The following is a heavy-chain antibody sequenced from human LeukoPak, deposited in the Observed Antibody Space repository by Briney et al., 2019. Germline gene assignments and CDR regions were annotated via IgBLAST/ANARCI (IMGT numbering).Heavy chain of an antibody. D-gene: IGHD5-12*01. Sequence: GGSLRLSCAASGFTFSSYAISWVRQAPGKGLEWVSAISGSGGYTYYADSVKGRFTISRDNSKNTLYLQMNSLRAEDTAVYYCAKDWGATIYYAFDIWGQGTMVTVSS. CDR1: GFTFSSYA. J-gene: IGHJ3*02. V-gene: IGHV3-23*01. CDR3: AKDWGATIYYAFDI. CDR2: ISGSGGYT.